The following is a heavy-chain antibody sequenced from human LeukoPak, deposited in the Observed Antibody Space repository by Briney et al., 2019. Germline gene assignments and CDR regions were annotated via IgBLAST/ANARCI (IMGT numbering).Heavy chain of an antibody. CDR2: MNPNSGNT. J-gene: IGHJ3*02. D-gene: IGHD1-7*01. Sequence: ASVKVSCKASGYTFTSYGISWVRQAPGQGLEWMGWMNPNSGNTGYAQKFQGRVTMTRNTSISTAYMELSSLRSEDTAVYYCARAAGTTLRGDHDAFDIWGQGTMVTVSS. V-gene: IGHV1-8*02. CDR1: GYTFTSYG. CDR3: ARAAGTTLRGDHDAFDI.